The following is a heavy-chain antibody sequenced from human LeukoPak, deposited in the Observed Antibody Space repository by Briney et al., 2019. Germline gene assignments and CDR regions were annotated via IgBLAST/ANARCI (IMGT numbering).Heavy chain of an antibody. CDR1: GGSISSYS. V-gene: IGHV4-59*01. CDR2: IYYSGST. CDR3: ARSTTPIAAAGTFGY. D-gene: IGHD6-13*01. Sequence: SETLSLTCAVSGGSISSYSWSWIRQPPGKGLEWIGYIYYSGSTNQNPSLKSRVTISVDTSKNQFSLKLSSVTAADTAVYYCARSTTPIAAAGTFGYWGQGTLVTVSS. J-gene: IGHJ4*02.